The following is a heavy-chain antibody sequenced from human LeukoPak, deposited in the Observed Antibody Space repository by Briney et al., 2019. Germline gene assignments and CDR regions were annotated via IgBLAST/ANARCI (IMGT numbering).Heavy chain of an antibody. D-gene: IGHD6-19*01. CDR2: ISSSSSYI. CDR1: GFTFSSYS. J-gene: IGHJ4*02. V-gene: IGHV3-21*01. Sequence: GGSLRLSCAASGFTFSSYSMNWVRQAPGKGLEWVSSISSSSSYIYYADSVKGRFTISRDNAKNSLYLQMNSLRAEDTAVYYCARGLSSGWPFEYWGQGTLVTVSS. CDR3: ARGLSSGWPFEY.